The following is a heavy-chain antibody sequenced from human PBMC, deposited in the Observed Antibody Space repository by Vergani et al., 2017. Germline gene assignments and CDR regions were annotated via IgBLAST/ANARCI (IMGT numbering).Heavy chain of an antibody. D-gene: IGHD2-15*01. Sequence: QVQLPQSGPGLVKPSQTLSLTCAISGDSVSSNSAAWNWIRQSPSRGLEWLGRTYYRSKWYNDYAVSVKSRITINPDTSKNQFSLQLNSVTPEDTAVYYCARVNPGYCSGGSCYSALGWFDPWGQGTLVTVSS. CDR2: TYYRSKWYN. CDR1: GDSVSSNSAA. J-gene: IGHJ5*02. V-gene: IGHV6-1*01. CDR3: ARVNPGYCSGGSCYSALGWFDP.